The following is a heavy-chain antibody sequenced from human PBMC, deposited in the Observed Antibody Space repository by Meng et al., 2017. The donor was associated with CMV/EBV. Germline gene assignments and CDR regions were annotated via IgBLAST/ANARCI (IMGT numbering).Heavy chain of an antibody. CDR1: GGSFSGYY. D-gene: IGHD2-2*01. Sequence: SETLSLTSAVYGGSFSGYYWSWIRQPPGKGLEWIGEINHSGSTNYNPSLKSRVTISVDTSKNQFSLKLSSVTAADTAVYYCARGYCSSTSCPNYFDYWGQGTLVTVSS. CDR2: INHSGST. CDR3: ARGYCSSTSCPNYFDY. V-gene: IGHV4-34*01. J-gene: IGHJ4*02.